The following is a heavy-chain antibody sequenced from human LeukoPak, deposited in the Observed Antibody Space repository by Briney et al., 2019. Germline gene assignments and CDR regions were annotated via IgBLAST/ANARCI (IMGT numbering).Heavy chain of an antibody. D-gene: IGHD3-22*01. J-gene: IGHJ4*02. V-gene: IGHV3-53*01. CDR1: GFTVSSNY. CDR3: ARDEKYYDSSGYAGY. Sequence: GGSLRLSCAASGFTVSSNYMSWVRQAPGKGLEWVSVFYSGDTTYYADSVKGRFTISRDNSKNTLYLQMNSLRAEDTAVYYCARDEKYYDSSGYAGYWGQGTLVTVSS. CDR2: FYSGDTT.